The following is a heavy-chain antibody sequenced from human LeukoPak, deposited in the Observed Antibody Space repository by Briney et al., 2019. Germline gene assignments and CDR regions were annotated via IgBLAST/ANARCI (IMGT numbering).Heavy chain of an antibody. Sequence: PGGSLRLSCAASGFTFSSFAMSWVRQAPGKGLEWIGSIYYSGITYYNPSLKSRVTISVDTSKNQFSLKLSSVTAADTAVYYCARPTPRGRSWFDPWGEGTLVTVSS. V-gene: IGHV4-39*01. CDR3: ARPTPRGRSWFDP. D-gene: IGHD3-10*01. J-gene: IGHJ5*02. CDR2: IYYSGIT. CDR1: GFTFSSFA.